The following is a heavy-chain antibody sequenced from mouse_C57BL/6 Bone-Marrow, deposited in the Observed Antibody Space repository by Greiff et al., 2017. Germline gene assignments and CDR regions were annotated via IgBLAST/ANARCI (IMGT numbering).Heavy chain of an antibody. D-gene: IGHD3-2*02. J-gene: IGHJ3*01. V-gene: IGHV6-6*01. CDR2: IRNKANNHAT. CDR1: GFTFSDAW. CDR3: TRGDSSGYERFAY. Sequence: EVKVEESGGGLVQPGGSMKLSCAASGFTFSDAWMDWVRQSPEKGLEWVAEIRNKANNHATYYAESVKGRFTISRDDSKSSVYLQMNSLRAEDTGIYYCTRGDSSGYERFAYWGQGTLVTVSA.